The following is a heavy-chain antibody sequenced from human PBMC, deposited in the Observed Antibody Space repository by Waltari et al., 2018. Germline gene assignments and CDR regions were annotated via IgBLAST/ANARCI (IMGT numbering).Heavy chain of an antibody. Sequence: QVQLQESGPGLVKPSQTLSLTCTVSGASVGSGNYFWTWIRQPAGKGLEWIGHIDSSGRTTYNSSLKSRAIISLDTSKNQFSLTLNSVTAADTAVYFCARDPWFDSWGQGTLVIVSS. CDR3: ARDPWFDS. CDR1: GASVGSGNYF. CDR2: IDSSGRT. V-gene: IGHV4-61*09. J-gene: IGHJ5*01.